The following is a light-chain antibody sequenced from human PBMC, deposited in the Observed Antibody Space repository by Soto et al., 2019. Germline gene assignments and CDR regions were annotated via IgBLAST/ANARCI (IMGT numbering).Light chain of an antibody. J-gene: IGKJ4*01. CDR2: DVS. V-gene: IGKV1-5*01. CDR3: QQYDSYPLT. CDR1: QSINNL. Sequence: VQMTPSPSTLSASVGDRVTITCRASQSINNLLAWYQQKPGKAPKFLIYDVSTLESGVPSRFSGSGSGTEFTLTISRLQPEDFAIYYCQQYDSYPLTFGGGTRVEIK.